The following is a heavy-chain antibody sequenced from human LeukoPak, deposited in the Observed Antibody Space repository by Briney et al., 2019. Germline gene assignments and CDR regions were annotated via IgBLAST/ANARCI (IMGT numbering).Heavy chain of an antibody. CDR1: GYTFTSYY. J-gene: IGHJ6*02. Sequence: ASVKVSCKASGYTFTSYYMHWVRQAPEQGLEWMGIINPSGGSTSYAQKFQGRVTMTRDTSTSTVYMELSSLRSEDTAVYYCARAVYDILTGSTYYYGMDVWGQGTTVTVSS. CDR2: INPSGGST. V-gene: IGHV1-46*01. D-gene: IGHD3-9*01. CDR3: ARAVYDILTGSTYYYGMDV.